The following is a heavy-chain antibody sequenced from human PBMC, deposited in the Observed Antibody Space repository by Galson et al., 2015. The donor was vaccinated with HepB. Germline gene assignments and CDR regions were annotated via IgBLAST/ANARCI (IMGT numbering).Heavy chain of an antibody. D-gene: IGHD5-18*01. CDR3: AREDTAMVPYYYYGMDV. CDR2: ISYDGSNK. CDR1: GFTFSSYA. V-gene: IGHV3-30*04. Sequence: SLRLSCAASGFTFSSYAMHWVRQAPGKGLEWVAVISYDGSNKYYADSVKGRFTISRDNSKNTPYLQMINLRSDDTAVYYCAREDTAMVPYYYYGMDVWGQGTTVTVSS. J-gene: IGHJ6*02.